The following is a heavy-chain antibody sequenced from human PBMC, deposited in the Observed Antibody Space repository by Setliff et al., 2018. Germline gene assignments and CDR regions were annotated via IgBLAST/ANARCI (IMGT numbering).Heavy chain of an antibody. Sequence: SETLSLTCTVSGASIFDYYWTWIRQPPGKGLEWIGYVFDSGRTKYNPSLKSRVTISEDTSKNQFSLKLTSVTAADTAMYYCARHVGIRGRGYNYYYYYMDVWGKGTTVTVSS. CDR2: VFDSGRT. CDR3: ARHVGIRGRGYNYYYYYMDV. V-gene: IGHV4-59*01. J-gene: IGHJ6*03. CDR1: GASIFDYY. D-gene: IGHD3-10*01.